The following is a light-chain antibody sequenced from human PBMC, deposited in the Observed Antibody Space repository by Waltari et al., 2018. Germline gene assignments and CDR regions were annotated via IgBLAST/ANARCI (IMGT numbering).Light chain of an antibody. J-gene: IGLJ3*02. CDR3: CSYTGTYTHWV. V-gene: IGLV2-11*01. CDR2: DAS. Sequence: QSALPQPRSVSGSPGQSVTISCTGTSNDVGAYNYVSLHQQHPGKAPKLMIYDASKRPSGVPDRFSASKSGNTASLTISGLQAEDEADYYCCSYTGTYTHWVFGGGTKLTVL. CDR1: SNDVGAYNY.